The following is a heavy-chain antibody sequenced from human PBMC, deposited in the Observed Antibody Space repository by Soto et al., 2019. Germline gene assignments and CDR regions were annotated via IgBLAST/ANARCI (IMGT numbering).Heavy chain of an antibody. V-gene: IGHV4-39*07. Sequence: SETLSLTCTVSGGSISSSSYYWGWIRQPPGKGLEWIGSIYYSGSTYYNPSLKSRVTISVDTSKNQFSLKLSSVTAADTAVYYCARGSSSSPFHPWGQGTLVTVSS. J-gene: IGHJ5*02. D-gene: IGHD6-13*01. CDR1: GGSISSSSYY. CDR3: ARGSSSSPFHP. CDR2: IYYSGST.